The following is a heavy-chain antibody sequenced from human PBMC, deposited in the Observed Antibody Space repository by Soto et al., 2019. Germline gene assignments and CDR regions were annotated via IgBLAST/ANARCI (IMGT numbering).Heavy chain of an antibody. CDR3: ARVRQKGFSYGYSFDY. V-gene: IGHV3-33*01. Sequence: GGSLRLSCAASGLTFSCCGMHWVRQAPGEGLEWVAVIWSNGRNTYYADSVKGRFTISRDNSNYTLYLQMDSLRAEDTAVYFCARVRQKGFSYGYSFDYWGQGALVTVSS. D-gene: IGHD5-18*01. CDR2: IWSNGRNT. J-gene: IGHJ4*02. CDR1: GLTFSCCG.